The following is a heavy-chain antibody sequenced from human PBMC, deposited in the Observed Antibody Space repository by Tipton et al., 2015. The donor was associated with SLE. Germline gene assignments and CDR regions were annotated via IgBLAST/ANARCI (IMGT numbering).Heavy chain of an antibody. CDR1: GGSISSHY. V-gene: IGHV4-59*11. D-gene: IGHD2-15*01. CDR2: IYYSGST. J-gene: IGHJ3*02. CDR3: ASEDIVVVVAVHAFDI. Sequence: TLSLTCTVSGGSISSHYWSWIRQPPGKGLEWIGYIYYSGSTNYNPSLKSRVTISVDTSKNQFSLKLSSVTAADTAVYYCASEDIVVVVAVHAFDIWGQGTMVTVSS.